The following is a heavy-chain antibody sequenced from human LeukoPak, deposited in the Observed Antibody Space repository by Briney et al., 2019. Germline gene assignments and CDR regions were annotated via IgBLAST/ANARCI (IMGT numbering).Heavy chain of an antibody. CDR3: ARDVDSITWTFEFDY. Sequence: GGSLRLSCAASGFTVSSNYMSWVRQAPGKGLEGVSVIYSDGSTYYADSVKGRFTISRDNSKNTLYLQMNSLRAEDTAVYYCARDVDSITWTFEFDYWGQGTLVTVSS. J-gene: IGHJ4*02. CDR1: GFTVSSNY. CDR2: IYSDGST. D-gene: IGHD6-13*01. V-gene: IGHV3-66*01.